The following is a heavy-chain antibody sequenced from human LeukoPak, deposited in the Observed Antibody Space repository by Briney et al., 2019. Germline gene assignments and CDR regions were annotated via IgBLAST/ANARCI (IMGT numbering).Heavy chain of an antibody. V-gene: IGHV3-23*01. Sequence: PGGSLRLSCAASGFTFSSYAMSWVRQAPGKGLEWVSAISGSGGSTYYADSVKGRFTISRDNSKNTLYLRMNSLRAEDTAVYYCAKVNDFWSGYFDYWGQGTLVTVSS. CDR2: ISGSGGST. CDR3: AKVNDFWSGYFDY. D-gene: IGHD3-3*01. CDR1: GFTFSSYA. J-gene: IGHJ4*02.